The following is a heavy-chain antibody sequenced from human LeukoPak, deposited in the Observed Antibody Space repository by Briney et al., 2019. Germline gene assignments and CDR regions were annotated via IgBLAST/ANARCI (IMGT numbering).Heavy chain of an antibody. Sequence: GGSLRLSCAASGFTFSTYAMSWVRQAAGKGLEWVSLISGSGGGTYYADSVKGRFTISRDNSKNTLYLQMNSLRPEDTAVYYCAKDRSYYDSGGFRNFDYWGQGTLVTVSS. J-gene: IGHJ4*02. CDR2: ISGSGGGT. CDR1: GFTFSTYA. CDR3: AKDRSYYDSGGFRNFDY. D-gene: IGHD3-22*01. V-gene: IGHV3-23*01.